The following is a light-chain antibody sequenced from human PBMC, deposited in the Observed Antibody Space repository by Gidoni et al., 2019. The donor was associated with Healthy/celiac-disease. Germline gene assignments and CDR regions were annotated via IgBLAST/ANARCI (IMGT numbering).Light chain of an antibody. CDR3: QQRSNWGDH. V-gene: IGKV3-11*01. CDR1: QSVSSY. J-gene: IGKJ4*01. CDR2: DAS. Sequence: EIVLTQSPATLSLSPGERATLSCRASQSVSSYLAWYQQKPGQAPRLHIYDASNRATGIPARFSGSGSGTDFTLTISSLEPEEFAVYYCQQRSNWGDHFXGXTKVEIK.